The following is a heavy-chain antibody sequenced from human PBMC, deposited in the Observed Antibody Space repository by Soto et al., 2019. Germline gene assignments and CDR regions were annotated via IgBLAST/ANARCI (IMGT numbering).Heavy chain of an antibody. V-gene: IGHV1-18*01. CDR3: ARDRLLWFGELFFRAPPDAFDI. CDR2: ISAYNGNT. D-gene: IGHD3-10*01. CDR1: GYTFTSYG. Sequence: GASVNVSCKASGYTFTSYGISWVRQAPGQGLEWMGWISAYNGNTNYAQKLQGRVTMTTDTSTSTAYMELRSLRSDDTAVYYCARDRLLWFGELFFRAPPDAFDIWGQGTMVTVSS. J-gene: IGHJ3*02.